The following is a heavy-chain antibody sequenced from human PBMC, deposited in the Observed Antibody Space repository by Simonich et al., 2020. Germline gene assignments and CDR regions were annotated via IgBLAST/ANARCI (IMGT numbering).Heavy chain of an antibody. V-gene: IGHV3-74*01. CDR3: ARNRLDY. J-gene: IGHJ4*02. Sequence: EVQLVESGGGLVQPGGSLRLSCAASGFTFSSYWMPWVRQAPGKGRGGVTRINRDGSSTSYADSVKGRFTIARDNAKNTLYLQMNSLRAEDTAVYYCARNRLDYWGQGTLVTVSS. CDR1: GFTFSSYW. CDR2: INRDGSST.